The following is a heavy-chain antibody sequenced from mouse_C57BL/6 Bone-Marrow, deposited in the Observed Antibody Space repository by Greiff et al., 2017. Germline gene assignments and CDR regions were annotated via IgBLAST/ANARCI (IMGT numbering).Heavy chain of an antibody. CDR3: ARVADFAY. CDR2: IHPNSGST. CDR1: GYTFTSYW. J-gene: IGHJ3*01. D-gene: IGHD1-1*01. Sequence: QVHVKQSGAELVKPGASVKLSCKASGYTFTSYWMHWVKQRPGQGLEWIGMIHPNSGSTNYNEKFKSKATLTVDKSSSTAYMQLSSLTSEDSAVYYCARVADFAYWGQGTLVTVSA. V-gene: IGHV1-64*01.